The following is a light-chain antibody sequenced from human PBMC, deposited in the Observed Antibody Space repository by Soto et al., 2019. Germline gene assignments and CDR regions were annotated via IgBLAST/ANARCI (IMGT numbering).Light chain of an antibody. V-gene: IGKV1-5*03. J-gene: IGKJ5*01. CDR3: HQSYNTPQT. Sequence: DIQMTQSPSTLSASVGDRVTITCRASQSISSWLAWYQQKPGKAPKLMIYKASSLESGVPSRFSGSGSGTDFTLTISSLQPEDFATYFCHQSYNTPQTFGQGTRLEIK. CDR2: KAS. CDR1: QSISSW.